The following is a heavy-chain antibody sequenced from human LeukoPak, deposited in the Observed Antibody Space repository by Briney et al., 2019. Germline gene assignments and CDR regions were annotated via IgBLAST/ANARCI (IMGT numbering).Heavy chain of an antibody. Sequence: SETLSLTCTVSGVSISSYYWSWIRQPPGKGLEWIGYIYYSGSTNYNPSLKSRVTISLDTSKNHFSLKLSSVTAADTAVYYCARMIVVVSPHFDYWGQGTLVTVSS. V-gene: IGHV4-59*08. CDR3: ARMIVVVSPHFDY. CDR1: GVSISSYY. CDR2: IYYSGST. J-gene: IGHJ4*02. D-gene: IGHD3-22*01.